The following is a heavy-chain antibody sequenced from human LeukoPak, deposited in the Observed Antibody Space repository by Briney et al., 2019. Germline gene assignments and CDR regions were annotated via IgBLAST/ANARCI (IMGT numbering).Heavy chain of an antibody. CDR1: GGSFSGYY. CDR3: ARVGGYCSGGSCFRGNGRDAFDI. V-gene: IGHV4-34*01. Sequence: SETLSLTCAVYGGSFSGYYWSWIRQPPGKGLEWIGEINHSGSTNYNPSLKSRVTISVDTSKNQFSLKLSSVTAADTAVYYCARVGGYCSGGSCFRGNGRDAFDIWGQGTMVTVSS. CDR2: INHSGST. J-gene: IGHJ3*02. D-gene: IGHD2-15*01.